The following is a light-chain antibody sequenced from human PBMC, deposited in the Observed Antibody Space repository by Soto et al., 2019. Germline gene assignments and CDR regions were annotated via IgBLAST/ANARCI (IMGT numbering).Light chain of an antibody. CDR2: DAS. CDR1: QSFSSN. Sequence: EIVMTQSPATLSVSPGERATLSCRASQSFSSNLAWYQQKSGQAPRLLIYDASTRATGIPARFSGSGSGTEFTLTISSLQSEDVAVYYCQQYNNSPYIFGQGTKLEIK. J-gene: IGKJ2*01. CDR3: QQYNNSPYI. V-gene: IGKV3-15*01.